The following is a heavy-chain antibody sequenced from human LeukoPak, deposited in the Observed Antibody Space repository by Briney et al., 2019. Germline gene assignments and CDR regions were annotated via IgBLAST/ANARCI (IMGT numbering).Heavy chain of an antibody. J-gene: IGHJ4*02. Sequence: GGSLRLSCAASGFTFSSYAMHWVRQAPGKGLEWVAVISYDGSNKYYADSVKGRFTISRDNSKNTLYLRMNSLRAEDTAVYYCARGRLGYCSSWGQGTLVTVSS. D-gene: IGHD2-2*01. CDR3: ARGRLGYCSS. CDR2: ISYDGSNK. CDR1: GFTFSSYA. V-gene: IGHV3-30*04.